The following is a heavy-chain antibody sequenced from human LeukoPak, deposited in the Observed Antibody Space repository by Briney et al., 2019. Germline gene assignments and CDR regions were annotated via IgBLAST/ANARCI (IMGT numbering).Heavy chain of an antibody. CDR3: ASIAAASDY. Sequence: SETLSLTCTVFGGSISSYYWSWIRQPPGKGLEWIGYIYYSGSTNYNPSLKSRVTISVDTSKNQFSLKLSSVTAADTAVYYCASIAAASDYWGQGTLVTVSS. D-gene: IGHD6-13*01. V-gene: IGHV4-59*01. CDR1: GGSISSYY. CDR2: IYYSGST. J-gene: IGHJ4*02.